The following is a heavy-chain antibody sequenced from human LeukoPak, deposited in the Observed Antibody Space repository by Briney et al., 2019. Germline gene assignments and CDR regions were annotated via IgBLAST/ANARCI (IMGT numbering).Heavy chain of an antibody. J-gene: IGHJ4*02. CDR1: GGSFSGYY. CDR3: ARDSGSSSSDY. D-gene: IGHD1-26*01. CDR2: INHSGST. V-gene: IGHV4-34*01. Sequence: SETLSLTCAVYGGSFSGYYWSWIRQPPGKGLEWIGEINHSGSTDYNPSLKSRVTISIDKSKNHFSLKLSSVTAADTAVYYCARDSGSSSSDYWGQGTLVTVSS.